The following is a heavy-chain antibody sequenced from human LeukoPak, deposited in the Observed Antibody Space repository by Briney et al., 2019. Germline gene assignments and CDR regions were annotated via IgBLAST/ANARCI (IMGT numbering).Heavy chain of an antibody. Sequence: GGSLRLSCAASGFTFSGSAMHWVRQASGKGLEWVGRIRSKANSYATAYAASVKGRFTISRDDSKNTAYLQMNSLKTEDTAVYYCTRTAGGDRILDYWGQGTLVTVSS. J-gene: IGHJ4*02. CDR2: IRSKANSYAT. CDR1: GFTFSGSA. D-gene: IGHD2-21*02. CDR3: TRTAGGDRILDY. V-gene: IGHV3-73*01.